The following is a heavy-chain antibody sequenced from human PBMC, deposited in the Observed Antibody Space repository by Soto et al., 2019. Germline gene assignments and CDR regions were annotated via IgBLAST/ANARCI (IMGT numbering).Heavy chain of an antibody. J-gene: IGHJ4*02. CDR2: IKSKTDGGTT. V-gene: IGHV3-15*07. CDR3: TTSSYCGGDCYYYFDY. CDR1: GFTFSNAW. Sequence: GGSLSLSCAASGFTFSNAWMNWVRQAPGKGLEWVGRIKSKTDGGTTDYAAPVKGRFTISRDDSKNTLYLQMNSLKTEDTAVYYCTTSSYCGGDCYYYFDYWGQGTLVTVSS. D-gene: IGHD2-21*02.